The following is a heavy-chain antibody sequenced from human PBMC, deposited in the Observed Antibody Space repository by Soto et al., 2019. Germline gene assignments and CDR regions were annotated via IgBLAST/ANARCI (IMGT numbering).Heavy chain of an antibody. CDR1: GGTFSSYA. J-gene: IGHJ5*02. CDR2: IIPIFGTA. Sequence: ASVKVSCKASGGTFSSYAISWVRQAPGQGLEWMGGIIPIFGTANYAQKFQGRVTITADESTSTAYMELSSLRSEDTAVYYCARDGEYCSSTRCYEGRSGSQRSIWFDPWGQGTLVTVSS. D-gene: IGHD2-2*01. CDR3: ARDGEYCSSTRCYEGRSGSQRSIWFDP. V-gene: IGHV1-69*13.